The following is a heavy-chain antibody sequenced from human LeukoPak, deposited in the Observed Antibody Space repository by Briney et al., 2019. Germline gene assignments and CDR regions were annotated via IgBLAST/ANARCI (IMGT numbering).Heavy chain of an antibody. J-gene: IGHJ5*02. CDR2: IYTSGST. Sequence: SETLSLTCTVSGGSISSYYWSWIRQPAGKGLEWIGRIYTSGSTNYNPSLKRRVTMSVDTSKNQFSLKLSSVTAADTAVYYCARGVLLWFGESPQGWFDPWGQGTLVTVSS. CDR3: ARGVLLWFGESPQGWFDP. CDR1: GGSISSYY. D-gene: IGHD3-10*01. V-gene: IGHV4-4*07.